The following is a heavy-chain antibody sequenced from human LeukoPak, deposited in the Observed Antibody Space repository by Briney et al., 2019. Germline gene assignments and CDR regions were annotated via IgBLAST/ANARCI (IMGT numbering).Heavy chain of an antibody. CDR2: IPYVGSNK. CDR1: GFTFSSYG. CDR3: AKDHRRSLDCSGGSCPLSFPDY. V-gene: IGHV3-30*18. Sequence: GRSLRLSCAASGFTFSSYGMHWVRQAPGKGLEWVAVIPYVGSNKYYADSVKGPFTISRDNSKNTLYLQMNSLRAEDTAVYYCAKDHRRSLDCSGGSCPLSFPDYWGQGTLVTVSS. D-gene: IGHD2-15*01. J-gene: IGHJ4*02.